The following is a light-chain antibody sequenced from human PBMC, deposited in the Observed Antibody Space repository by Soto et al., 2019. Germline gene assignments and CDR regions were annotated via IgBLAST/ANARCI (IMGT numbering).Light chain of an antibody. CDR3: QQYNDGPFT. Sequence: EIVMTQSPATLSVSPGEGATLSWRASQSVSSNLAWYQQKPGQAPRLLIYGASTRATDIPARFSGSGSGTEFTLTISSLQSEDFAVYYCQQYNDGPFTFGQGTKLEI. V-gene: IGKV3-15*01. CDR1: QSVSSN. CDR2: GAS. J-gene: IGKJ2*01.